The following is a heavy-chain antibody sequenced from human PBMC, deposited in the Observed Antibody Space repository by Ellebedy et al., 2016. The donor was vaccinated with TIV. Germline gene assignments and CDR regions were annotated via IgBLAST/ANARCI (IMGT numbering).Heavy chain of an antibody. CDR1: GGSISSSSYY. D-gene: IGHD4-23*01. Sequence: SETLSLTXTVSGGSISSSSYYWSWIRQAPGKGLEWIGYIYYSGSTNYNPSLKSRVTISVDTSKNQFSLKLSSVTAADTAVYYCARPKSGDYGGNNYWYFDLWGRGTLVTVSS. CDR3: ARPKSGDYGGNNYWYFDL. CDR2: IYYSGST. V-gene: IGHV4-61*05. J-gene: IGHJ2*01.